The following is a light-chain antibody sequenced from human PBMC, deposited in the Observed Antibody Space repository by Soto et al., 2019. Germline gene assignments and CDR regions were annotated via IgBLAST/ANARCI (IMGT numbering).Light chain of an antibody. J-gene: IGKJ5*01. V-gene: IGKV1-5*01. CDR1: QSIVTY. Sequence: DIQMNQYPSSLGEYVGVRCTITFRASQSIVTYLNWYLQKPGKAPKLLIYDASSLESGVPSRFSGSGSGIEFTLTNCSLQPDDFATYYGQQYSSYSITFGQGTRLEIK. CDR2: DAS. CDR3: QQYSSYSIT.